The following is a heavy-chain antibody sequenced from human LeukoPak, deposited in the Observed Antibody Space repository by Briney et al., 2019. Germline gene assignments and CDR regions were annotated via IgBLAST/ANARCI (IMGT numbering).Heavy chain of an antibody. CDR3: TTVTYYNGRAPGDY. J-gene: IGHJ4*02. CDR1: GFSLSSYW. CDR2: VNNDGTTI. Sequence: PGGSLRLSCAASGFSLSSYWMYSVRQAPGKGLVWVSRVNNDGTTINYADSVKGRFTISRDNAKNTLYLQMNSLRVEDTAVYYCTTVTYYNGRAPGDYWGQGTLVTVSS. D-gene: IGHD1-14*01. V-gene: IGHV3-74*01.